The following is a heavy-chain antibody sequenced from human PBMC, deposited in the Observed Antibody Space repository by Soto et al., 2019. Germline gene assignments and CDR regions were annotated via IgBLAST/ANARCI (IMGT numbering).Heavy chain of an antibody. J-gene: IGHJ4*02. Sequence: EVQLVESGGNLVQPGGSLRLSWAASGLPFSISWIHWVRQPPGKGLLWVSRINTDGSTTNYADSVKVRFTISRDNAKNTLYLQMNSLRAEDTAVYYCARGASGNYYLDYWGQGALVTISS. CDR2: INTDGSTT. D-gene: IGHD3-10*01. V-gene: IGHV3-74*01. CDR3: ARGASGNYYLDY. CDR1: GLPFSISW.